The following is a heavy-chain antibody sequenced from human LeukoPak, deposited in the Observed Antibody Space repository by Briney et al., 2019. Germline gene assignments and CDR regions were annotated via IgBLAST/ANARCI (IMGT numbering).Heavy chain of an antibody. CDR1: GYTFTNYI. D-gene: IGHD6-13*01. V-gene: IGHV1-18*01. Sequence: ASVKVSFKASGYTFTNYIISWVRQAPGQGLEWMGWISAYNGNTNYAQKLQGRVTMTTDTSTSTAYMELRSLRSDDSAVYFCARVPIPPYSSSWYQPFDYWGQGTLVTVSS. CDR2: ISAYNGNT. J-gene: IGHJ4*02. CDR3: ARVPIPPYSSSWYQPFDY.